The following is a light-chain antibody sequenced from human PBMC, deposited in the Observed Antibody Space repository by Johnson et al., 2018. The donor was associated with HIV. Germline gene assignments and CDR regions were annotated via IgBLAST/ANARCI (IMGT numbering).Light chain of an antibody. CDR2: DNN. J-gene: IGLJ1*01. Sequence: QSVLTQPPSVSAAPGQKVTISCSGSSSDIGNNYLSWYQQLPGTAPKLLIYDNNKRPSGIPDRFSGSKSGTSATLGITGLQTGDEADYYCETWDSSLSSVFGTGTKVTVL. CDR1: SSDIGNNY. CDR3: ETWDSSLSSV. V-gene: IGLV1-51*01.